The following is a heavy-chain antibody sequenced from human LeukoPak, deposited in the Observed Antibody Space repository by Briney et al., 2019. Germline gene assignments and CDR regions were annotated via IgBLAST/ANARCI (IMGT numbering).Heavy chain of an antibody. J-gene: IGHJ4*02. CDR1: GYTFTGYY. V-gene: IGHV1-2*02. CDR3: ARDYDGGRYSGYEYDYDY. CDR2: INPNSGGT. D-gene: IGHD5-12*01. Sequence: ASVKVSCKASGYTFTGYYMHWVRQAPGQGLEWMGGINPNSGGTNYAQKFQGRVTMTRDTSISTAYMELSRLRSDDTAVYYCARDYDGGRYSGYEYDYDYWGQGTLVTVSS.